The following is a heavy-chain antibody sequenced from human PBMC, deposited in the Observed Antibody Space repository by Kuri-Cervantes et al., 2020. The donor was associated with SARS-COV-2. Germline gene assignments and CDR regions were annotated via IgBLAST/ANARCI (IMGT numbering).Heavy chain of an antibody. J-gene: IGHJ4*02. CDR2: IWYDGNNK. V-gene: IGHV3-33*06. Sequence: GESLKISCAASGFTFSSYGVHWVRQAPGKGLEWVAVIWYDGNNKYYADSVKGRFTISRDNSKNTLYLQMNSLRAEDTAVYYCAKDLGFGELLSGVVNDYWGQGTLVTVSS. CDR3: AKDLGFGELLSGVVNDY. CDR1: GFTFSSYG. D-gene: IGHD3-10*01.